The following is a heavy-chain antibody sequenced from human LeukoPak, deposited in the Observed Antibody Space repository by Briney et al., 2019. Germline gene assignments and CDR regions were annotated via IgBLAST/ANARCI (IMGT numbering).Heavy chain of an antibody. V-gene: IGHV3-21*01. Sequence: GGSLRLSCAASGFTFSSDSMNWIRQAPGKGLERVSSISSSSSYIYYADSVKGRFTISRDNAKNSLYLQMNSLRAEDTAAYYCARVPGEMATHYYYYYMDVWGKGTTVTVSS. J-gene: IGHJ6*03. CDR2: ISSSSSYI. CDR1: GFTFSSDS. CDR3: ARVPGEMATHYYYYYMDV. D-gene: IGHD5-24*01.